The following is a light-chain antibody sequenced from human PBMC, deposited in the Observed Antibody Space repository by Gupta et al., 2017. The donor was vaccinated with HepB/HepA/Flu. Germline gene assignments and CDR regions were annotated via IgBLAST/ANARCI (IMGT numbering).Light chain of an antibody. CDR3: QQCNIWPLT. V-gene: IGKV3-11*01. CDR1: QSVSSN. J-gene: IGKJ4*01. Sequence: DIVLTQSPATLSLSPGERATLSCWASQSVSSNLAWYQQKPGQAPRLLMYEASNRAAGIPARFSGSGSGTDFTLTISRLEPEDFAVYYCQQCNIWPLTFGAGTKVEIK. CDR2: EAS.